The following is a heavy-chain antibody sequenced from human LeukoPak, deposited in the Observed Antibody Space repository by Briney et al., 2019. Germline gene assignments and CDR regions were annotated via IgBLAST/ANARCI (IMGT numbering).Heavy chain of an antibody. J-gene: IGHJ4*02. CDR3: AKDAAIAAAGEYYFDY. CDR1: GFTFSSYA. D-gene: IGHD6-13*01. V-gene: IGHV3-23*01. Sequence: GGSLRLSCAASGFTFSSYAMSWVRQAPGKGLEWVSAISGSGGSTYYADSVKGRFTISRDNSKNTLYLQMNGLRAEDTAVYYCAKDAAIAAAGEYYFDYWGQGTLVTVSS. CDR2: ISGSGGST.